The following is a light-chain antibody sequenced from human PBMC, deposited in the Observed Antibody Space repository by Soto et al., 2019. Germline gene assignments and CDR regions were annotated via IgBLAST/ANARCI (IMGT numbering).Light chain of an antibody. CDR1: QDISNY. V-gene: IGKV1-33*01. J-gene: IGKJ5*01. CDR2: DAS. Sequence: DIHITQSPSSLSSSVGDRFTITCQASQDISNYLNWYQQKPGKAPKLLIYDASNLETGVPSRFSGSGSGTDFTFTISSLQPEDIATYYCQQYDNPSITFGQGTRLEIK. CDR3: QQYDNPSIT.